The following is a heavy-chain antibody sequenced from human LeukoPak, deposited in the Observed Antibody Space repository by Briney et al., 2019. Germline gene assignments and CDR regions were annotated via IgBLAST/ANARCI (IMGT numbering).Heavy chain of an antibody. CDR3: AREYFGGLWEHHRGFDY. Sequence: MSSETLSLTCTVSGGSISNSSYYWGWIRQPPGKGLEWIGNIYYSGSTYYNPSLKSRVTISVDTSKNQFSLKLSSVTAADTAVYYCAREYFGGLWEHHRGFDYWGQGTLVTVSS. CDR2: IYYSGST. J-gene: IGHJ4*02. V-gene: IGHV4-39*07. CDR1: GGSISNSSYY. D-gene: IGHD3-16*01.